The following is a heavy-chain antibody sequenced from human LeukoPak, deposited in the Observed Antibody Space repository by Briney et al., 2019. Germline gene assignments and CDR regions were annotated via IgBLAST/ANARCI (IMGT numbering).Heavy chain of an antibody. CDR2: ITRGGDGT. CDR1: GFTFSSRA. Sequence: GGSLGLSCAASGFTFSSRAMSWVRQAPGKGLEWVSTITRGGDGTFYADSVKGRFTISKDNSRDRLYLEMNSLRVEDTAVYYCVRRNYYLDSWGQGTLVTVSS. J-gene: IGHJ4*02. V-gene: IGHV3-23*01. CDR3: VRRNYYLDS.